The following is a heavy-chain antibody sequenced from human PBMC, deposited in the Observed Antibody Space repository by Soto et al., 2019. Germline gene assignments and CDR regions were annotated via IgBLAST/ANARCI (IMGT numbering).Heavy chain of an antibody. CDR3: AKDASSSSWVPYYYGMDV. V-gene: IGHV3-30*18. Sequence: GGSLRLSCAASGFTFSSYGMHWVRQAPGKGLEWVAVISYDGSNKYYADSVKGRFTISRDNSKNTLYLQMNSLRAEDTAVYYCAKDASSSSWVPYYYGMDVWGQGTTVTVSS. CDR2: ISYDGSNK. D-gene: IGHD6-6*01. J-gene: IGHJ6*02. CDR1: GFTFSSYG.